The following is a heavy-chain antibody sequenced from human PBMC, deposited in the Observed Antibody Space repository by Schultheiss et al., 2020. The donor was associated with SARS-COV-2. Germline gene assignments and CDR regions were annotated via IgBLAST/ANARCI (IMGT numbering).Heavy chain of an antibody. Sequence: SQTLSLTCTVSGGSISSSSYYWGWIRQPPGKGLEWIGSIYTSGSTNYNPSLKSRVTMSVDTSKNQFSLKLSSVTAADTAVYYCARAGPLTSGYDRGTLPGVDYWGQGTLVTVSS. J-gene: IGHJ4*02. D-gene: IGHD5-12*01. CDR3: ARAGPLTSGYDRGTLPGVDY. CDR2: IYTSGST. CDR1: GGSISSSSYY. V-gene: IGHV4-39*07.